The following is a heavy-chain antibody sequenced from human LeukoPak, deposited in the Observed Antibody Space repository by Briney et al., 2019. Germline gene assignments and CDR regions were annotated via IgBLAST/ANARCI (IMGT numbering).Heavy chain of an antibody. CDR3: AKDTAVQFLEPAF. J-gene: IGHJ4*02. Sequence: PGGSLRLSRAASGFTFNTFGMHWVRQAPGQGLEWVAAIWFDGSVKHYSDAVKGRFTISRDNSLNTLYLQMNSLRVEDAAIYYCAKDTAVQFLEPAFWGQGTLVTVSS. D-gene: IGHD3-3*01. CDR1: GFTFNTFG. CDR2: IWFDGSVK. V-gene: IGHV3-33*06.